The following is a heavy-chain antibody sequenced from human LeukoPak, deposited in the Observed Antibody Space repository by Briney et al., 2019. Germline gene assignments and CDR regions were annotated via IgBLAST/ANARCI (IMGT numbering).Heavy chain of an antibody. D-gene: IGHD1-7*01. J-gene: IGHJ4*02. CDR2: IYYSGST. CDR1: GGSISSYY. V-gene: IGHV4-59*01. CDR3: GSGITGTDLDY. Sequence: PPETLSLTCTVSGGSISSYYWSWIRQPPGKGLEWIGYIYYSGSTNYNPSLKSRVTISVDTSKNQFSLKLSSVAAADTAVYYCGSGITGTDLDYWGQGTLVTVSS.